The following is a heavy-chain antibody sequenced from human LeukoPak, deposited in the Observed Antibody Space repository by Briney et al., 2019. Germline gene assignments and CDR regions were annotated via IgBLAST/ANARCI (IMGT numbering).Heavy chain of an antibody. Sequence: ASVKVSCKASGYTFTGYYMHWVRQAPGQGLEWMEWINPNSGGTNYAQKFQGRVTMTRDTSISTAYMELSRLRSDDTAVYYCARDANNYDILTGYYPGGYWGQGTLVTVSS. CDR1: GYTFTGYY. CDR2: INPNSGGT. V-gene: IGHV1-2*02. D-gene: IGHD3-9*01. J-gene: IGHJ4*02. CDR3: ARDANNYDILTGYYPGGY.